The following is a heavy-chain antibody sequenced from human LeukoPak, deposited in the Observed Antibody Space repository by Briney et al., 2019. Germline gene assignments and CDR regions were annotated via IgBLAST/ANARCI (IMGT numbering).Heavy chain of an antibody. CDR1: GYTFTGYY. J-gene: IGHJ4*02. CDR2: INPNSGGT. Sequence: ASVKVSCKASGYTFTGYYMHWVRQAPGQGLEWMGWINPNSGGTNYAQRFQGRVTMTRDTSISTAYMELSSLRPDDTVVYYCARVTEYGDFTFDYWGQGTLVTVSA. D-gene: IGHD4-17*01. CDR3: ARVTEYGDFTFDY. V-gene: IGHV1-2*02.